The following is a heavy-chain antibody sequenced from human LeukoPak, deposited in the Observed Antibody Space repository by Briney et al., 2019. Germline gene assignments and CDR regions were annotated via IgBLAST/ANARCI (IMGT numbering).Heavy chain of an antibody. Sequence: ASVKVSCKASGYTFTGYDINWVRQATGQGLEWMGWMNPNSGNTGYAQKFQGRVTITRNTSISTAYMELSSLKSEDTAVYYCARGAGGELFPWFDPWGQGTLVTVSS. V-gene: IGHV1-8*03. D-gene: IGHD3-10*01. CDR2: MNPNSGNT. CDR1: GYTFTGYD. CDR3: ARGAGGELFPWFDP. J-gene: IGHJ5*02.